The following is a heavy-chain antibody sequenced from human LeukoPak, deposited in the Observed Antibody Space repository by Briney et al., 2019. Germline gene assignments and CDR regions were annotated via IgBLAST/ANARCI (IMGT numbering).Heavy chain of an antibody. J-gene: IGHJ4*02. CDR1: GFTFSSYA. D-gene: IGHD3-3*01. CDR3: ARDETSAYYDFWSGYQRRGWFDY. Sequence: GGSLRLSCAASGFTFSSYAMSWVRQAPGKGLEWVSYISSSGSTIYYADSVKGRFTISRDNAKNSLYLQMNSLRAEDTAVYYCARDETSAYYDFWSGYQRRGWFDYWGQGTLVTVSS. V-gene: IGHV3-48*04. CDR2: ISSSGSTI.